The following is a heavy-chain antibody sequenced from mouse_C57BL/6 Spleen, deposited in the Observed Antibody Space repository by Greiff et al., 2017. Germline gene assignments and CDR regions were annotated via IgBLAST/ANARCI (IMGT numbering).Heavy chain of an antibody. V-gene: IGHV1-7*01. CDR2: INPSSGYT. CDR1: GYTFTSYW. Sequence: VQLQQSGAELAKPGASVKLSCKASGYTFTSYWMHWVKQRPGQGLEWIGYINPSSGYTKYNQKFKDKATLTADKSSSTAYMQLSSLTYEDSAVYYCARGMYGNYGAMDYWGQGTSVTVSS. J-gene: IGHJ4*01. D-gene: IGHD2-10*02. CDR3: ARGMYGNYGAMDY.